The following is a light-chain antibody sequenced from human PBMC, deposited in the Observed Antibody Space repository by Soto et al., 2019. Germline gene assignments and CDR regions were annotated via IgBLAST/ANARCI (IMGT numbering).Light chain of an antibody. Sequence: EIVMTQSPATLSVSPGERATPSCRASQSVSSNLAWYQQKPGQAPRLLIYGASTRATGIPARFSGSGSGTEFTLIISSLQSEDFPVYYCQQYNNWPPWTFGQGTKVEIK. V-gene: IGKV3-15*01. CDR2: GAS. J-gene: IGKJ1*01. CDR1: QSVSSN. CDR3: QQYNNWPPWT.